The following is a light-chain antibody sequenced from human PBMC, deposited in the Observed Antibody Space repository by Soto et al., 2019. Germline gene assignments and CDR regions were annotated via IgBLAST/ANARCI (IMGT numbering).Light chain of an antibody. J-gene: IGKJ5*01. CDR1: QSVSDN. V-gene: IGKV3-15*01. CDR2: GAT. Sequence: EIVMTQSPATLSVSPGERVTLSCRASQSVSDNLAWYQQTPGQAPRLLIYGATARATGIPARFSGSGSGTEFTLTISSLQSEDFAVYYCQQYSKWPPITFGRGTRLEIK. CDR3: QQYSKWPPIT.